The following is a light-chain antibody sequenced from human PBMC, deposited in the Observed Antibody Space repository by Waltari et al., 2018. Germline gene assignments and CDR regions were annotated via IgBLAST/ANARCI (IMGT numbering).Light chain of an antibody. V-gene: IGLV2-11*01. J-gene: IGLJ2*01. CDR3: CSYAGSYTLV. CDR1: SSDVGGYNY. CDR2: DVS. Sequence: QSALTQPRSVSGSPGQSVTISCTGTSSDVGGYNYVSWYQQHPGKAPKLMIYDVSKRRSGVPDRFSCSKSGNPASLTISGLQAEDEADYYCCSYAGSYTLVFGGGTKLTVL.